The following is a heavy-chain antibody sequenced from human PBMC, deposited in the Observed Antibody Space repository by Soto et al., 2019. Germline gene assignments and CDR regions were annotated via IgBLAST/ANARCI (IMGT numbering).Heavy chain of an antibody. CDR3: ARDHWDPYLGELSGLPDY. D-gene: IGHD3-16*02. J-gene: IGHJ4*02. CDR1: GYTFTSYY. V-gene: IGHV1-46*01. CDR2: INPSGGST. Sequence: QVQLVQSGAEVKKPGASVKVSCKASGYTFTSYYMHWGRQAPGQGLEWMGIINPSGGSTSYAQKFQGRVTMTRDTSTSTVYMELSSLRSEDTAVYYCARDHWDPYLGELSGLPDYWGQGTLVTVSS.